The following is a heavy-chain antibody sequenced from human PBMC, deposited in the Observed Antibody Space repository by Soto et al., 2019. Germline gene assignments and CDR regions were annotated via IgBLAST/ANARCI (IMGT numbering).Heavy chain of an antibody. CDR2: INPNSGGT. CDR1: GYTFTGYY. J-gene: IGHJ5*02. D-gene: IGHD3-10*01. CDR3: ARSGLLWFGELNWFDP. V-gene: IGHV1-2*02. Sequence: QVQLVQSGAEVKKPGASVKVSCKASGYTFTGYYMHWVRQAPGQGLEWMGWINPNSGGTNYAQKFQGRVTMTRDTSISTAYMELSRLRSDDTAVYYCARSGLLWFGELNWFDPWGQGTLVTVSS.